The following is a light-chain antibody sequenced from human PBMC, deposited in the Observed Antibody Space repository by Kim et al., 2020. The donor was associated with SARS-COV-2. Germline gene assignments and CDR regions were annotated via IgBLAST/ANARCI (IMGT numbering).Light chain of an antibody. CDR3: QKYTSAAWT. CDR2: GAS. Sequence: DIQMTQSPSSLSASVGDRVTITCRASQGINTYLAWYQQKPGKVPKLLIYGASALHSGVPSRFSGSGSGTDFTLTISSLQPEDVATYYCQKYTSAAWTFGRGTKVEIK. V-gene: IGKV1-27*01. J-gene: IGKJ1*01. CDR1: QGINTY.